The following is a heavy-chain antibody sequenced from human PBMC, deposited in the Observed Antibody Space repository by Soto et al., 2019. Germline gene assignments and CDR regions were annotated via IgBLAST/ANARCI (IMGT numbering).Heavy chain of an antibody. Sequence: QVQVVESGGGVVQPGRSLRLSCAASGFTFSSYGMHWVRQAPGKGLEWVAVIWHDGKNKYYADSVKGRFTISRDNSKNTLSLQMNSLRAEDTAVYYCARDPGNDEATDYWGQGTLVTVSS. CDR2: IWHDGKNK. D-gene: IGHD1-1*01. V-gene: IGHV3-33*01. CDR3: ARDPGNDEATDY. J-gene: IGHJ4*02. CDR1: GFTFSSYG.